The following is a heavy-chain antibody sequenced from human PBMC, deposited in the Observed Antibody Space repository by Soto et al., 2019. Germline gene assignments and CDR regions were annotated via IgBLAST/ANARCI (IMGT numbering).Heavy chain of an antibody. V-gene: IGHV1-69*01. CDR2: IMPMFGSA. CDR3: ARGSIAAASYFDY. CDR1: GGTFSSHA. Sequence: QVQLVQSGAEVKKPGSSVKVSCKASGGTFSSHAISWVRQAPGQGLEWMGAIMPMFGSANYAQKFQGTVTITADESTSTAYMELSSLRSDDTAVYYCARGSIAAASYFDYWGQGTLITGSS. D-gene: IGHD6-25*01. J-gene: IGHJ4*02.